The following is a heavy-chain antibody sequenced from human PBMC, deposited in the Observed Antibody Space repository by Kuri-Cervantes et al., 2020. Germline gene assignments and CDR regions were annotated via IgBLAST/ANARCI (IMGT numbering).Heavy chain of an antibody. J-gene: IGHJ6*02. CDR1: GFTFSSYG. V-gene: IGHV3-33*01. D-gene: IGHD6-13*01. Sequence: LSLTCAASGFTFSSYGMHWVRQAPGEGLEWVAVIWYDGSNKYYADSVKGRFTISRDNSKNTLYLQMNSLRAEDTAVYYCARVTAAGQYYYYYYGMDVWGQGTTVTVSS. CDR2: IWYDGSNK. CDR3: ARVTAAGQYYYYYYGMDV.